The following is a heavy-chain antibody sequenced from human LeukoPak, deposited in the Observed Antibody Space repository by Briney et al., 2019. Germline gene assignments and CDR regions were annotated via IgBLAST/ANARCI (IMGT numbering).Heavy chain of an antibody. CDR2: IKQDGSEK. CDR3: ARIRGTMESKNLFFYY. J-gene: IGHJ4*02. V-gene: IGHV3-7*01. CDR1: GFTFSSYW. D-gene: IGHD1-1*01. Sequence: GGSLRLSCAASGFTFSSYWMSWVRQAPGKGLEWVANIKQDGSEKYYVDSVKGRFTISRDNAKNSLYLQMNSLRAEDTAVYYCARIRGTMESKNLFFYYWGQGTLVTVSS.